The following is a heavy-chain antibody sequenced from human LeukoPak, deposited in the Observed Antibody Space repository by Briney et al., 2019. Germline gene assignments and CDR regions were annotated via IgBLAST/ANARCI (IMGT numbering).Heavy chain of an antibody. Sequence: GGSLRLSCAASGFTFSSYAMSWVRQAPGKGLEWVSAIRGSGGSTYYADSVEGRFTISRDNSKNTLYLQMNSLRAEDTAVYYCAKRDYDFWSGYYTTLDYWGQGTLVTVSS. D-gene: IGHD3-3*01. CDR3: AKRDYDFWSGYYTTLDY. CDR1: GFTFSSYA. V-gene: IGHV3-23*01. J-gene: IGHJ4*02. CDR2: IRGSGGST.